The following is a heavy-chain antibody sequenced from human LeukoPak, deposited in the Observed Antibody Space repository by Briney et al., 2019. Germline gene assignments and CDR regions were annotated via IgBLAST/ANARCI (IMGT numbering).Heavy chain of an antibody. Sequence: HPGGSLRLSCAASGFTFSSYAMGWVRQAPGKGLEWVSAISGSGGSTYYADSVKGRFTISRDNSKNTLYLQMNSLRAEDTAVYYCAKDPYYYGSGSYFDYWGQGTLVTVSS. D-gene: IGHD3-10*01. CDR3: AKDPYYYGSGSYFDY. J-gene: IGHJ4*02. CDR1: GFTFSSYA. V-gene: IGHV3-23*01. CDR2: ISGSGGST.